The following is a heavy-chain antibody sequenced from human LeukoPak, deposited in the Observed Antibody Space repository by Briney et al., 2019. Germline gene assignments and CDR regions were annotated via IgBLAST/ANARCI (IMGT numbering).Heavy chain of an antibody. CDR2: ISVSLGTP. Sequence: GGSLRLSCTASGFTFSSFAMAWVRHAPGKGLECVSTISVSLGTPYYSDSVKGRFTISRDNSKNTVSLEMNSLRAEDTAVYYCARGPGGGSLSESLLGYWGQGTLVTVSS. CDR3: ARGPGGGSLSESLLGY. V-gene: IGHV3-23*01. D-gene: IGHD2-15*01. CDR1: GFTFSSFA. J-gene: IGHJ4*02.